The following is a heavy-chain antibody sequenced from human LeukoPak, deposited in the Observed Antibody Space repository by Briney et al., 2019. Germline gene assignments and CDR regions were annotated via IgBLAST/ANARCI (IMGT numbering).Heavy chain of an antibody. Sequence: GGSLRLSCAASGFTFSSYGMHWVRQAPGKGLEWVAVISYDGSNKYYADSVKGRFTISRDNAKNSLYLQMNSLRAEDTALYYCAKDVAMVTDAFDIWGQGTMVTVSS. CDR3: AKDVAMVTDAFDI. CDR1: GFTFSSYG. CDR2: ISYDGSNK. V-gene: IGHV3-30*18. J-gene: IGHJ3*02. D-gene: IGHD5-18*01.